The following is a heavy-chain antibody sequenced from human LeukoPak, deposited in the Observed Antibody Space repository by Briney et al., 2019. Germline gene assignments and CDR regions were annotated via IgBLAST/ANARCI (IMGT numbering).Heavy chain of an antibody. Sequence: SVNVSCKASGGTLISYAISWVRQAPGQGLEWMGRIFPILGIANYAQKFQGRVTINADKSTSTAYMELSSLRSEHTAVYYCARATTRPRIAVAGTPYYYGMDVWGQGTTVTVSS. CDR2: IFPILGIA. D-gene: IGHD6-19*01. J-gene: IGHJ6*02. CDR1: GGTLISYA. CDR3: ARATTRPRIAVAGTPYYYGMDV. V-gene: IGHV1-69*04.